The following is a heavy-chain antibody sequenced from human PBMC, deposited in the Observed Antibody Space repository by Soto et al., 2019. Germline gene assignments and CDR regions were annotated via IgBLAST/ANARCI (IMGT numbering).Heavy chain of an antibody. J-gene: IGHJ4*02. V-gene: IGHV3-48*03. Sequence: GGSLRLSCAASGFTFSSYEMNWVRQAPGKGLEWVSYISSSGSTIYYTDSVKGRFTISRDNAKNSVFLQMNSLRAEDTAVYYCARENYYGSGSYYKVWNYWGQGTLVTSPQ. D-gene: IGHD3-10*01. CDR1: GFTFSSYE. CDR3: ARENYYGSGSYYKVWNY. CDR2: ISSSGSTI.